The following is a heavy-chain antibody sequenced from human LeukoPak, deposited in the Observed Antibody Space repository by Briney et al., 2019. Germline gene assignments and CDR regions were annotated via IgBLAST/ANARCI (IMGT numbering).Heavy chain of an antibody. J-gene: IGHJ3*02. V-gene: IGHV4-59*01. CDR2: IYYSGST. D-gene: IGHD2-2*01. CDR3: ARHAGCSSTSCVDAFDI. CDR1: GGSISSYY. Sequence: PSETLSLTCTVSGGSISSYYWSWIRQPPGKGLEWIGYIYYSGSTNYNPSLKSRVTISVDTSKNQFSLKLSSVTAADTAVYHCARHAGCSSTSCVDAFDIWGQGTMVTVSS.